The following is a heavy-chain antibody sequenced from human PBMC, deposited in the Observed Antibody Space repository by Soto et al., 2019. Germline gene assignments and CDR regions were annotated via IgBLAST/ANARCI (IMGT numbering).Heavy chain of an antibody. Sequence: QVQLVQSGAEVKKPGASVKVSCKASGYTFTSYGISWVRQPPGQGLEWMGWISAYNGNTNYAQKLQGRVTMTTDTSTSTAYMELRSLRSDDTAVYYCARDEGTFYDILTGYYTAGWFDPWGQGTLVTVSS. D-gene: IGHD3-9*01. CDR2: ISAYNGNT. V-gene: IGHV1-18*01. J-gene: IGHJ5*02. CDR1: GYTFTSYG. CDR3: ARDEGTFYDILTGYYTAGWFDP.